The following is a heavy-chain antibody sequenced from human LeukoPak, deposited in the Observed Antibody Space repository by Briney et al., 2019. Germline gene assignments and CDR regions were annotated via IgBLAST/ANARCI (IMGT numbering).Heavy chain of an antibody. V-gene: IGHV3-23*01. CDR3: ARERTAMVTGFDY. CDR2: ITGSGDKT. D-gene: IGHD5-18*01. Sequence: GGSLRLSCAASGFTFTSYAMNWVRQAPGRGPEWVAAITGSGDKTYFADSVKGRFTISRDNSKNTLYLQMNSLRAEDTAVYYCARERTAMVTGFDYWGQGTLVTVSS. CDR1: GFTFTSYA. J-gene: IGHJ4*02.